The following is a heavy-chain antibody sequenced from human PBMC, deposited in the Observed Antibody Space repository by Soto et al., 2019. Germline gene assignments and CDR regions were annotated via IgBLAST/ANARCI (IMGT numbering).Heavy chain of an antibody. D-gene: IGHD1-26*01. J-gene: IGHJ4*02. CDR1: GDSMSGSY. CDR3: ARGGWYVDF. V-gene: IGHV4-59*01. CDR2: IYFSGST. Sequence: SETLSLTCTVSGDSMSGSYWSWIRQSPGKGLEWIGYIYFSGSTSYNPSLKSRVTMSVDTSKNLFSLKMTSVTAADTAVYFCARGGWYVDFWGQGTVVTVSS.